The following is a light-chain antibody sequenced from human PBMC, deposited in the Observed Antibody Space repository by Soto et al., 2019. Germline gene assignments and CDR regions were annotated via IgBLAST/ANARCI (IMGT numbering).Light chain of an antibody. CDR3: QSHDSSLSGSV. J-gene: IGLJ1*01. V-gene: IGLV1-40*01. CDR1: SSNIGPGYD. Sequence: QSALTQPPSVSGAPGQGVTISCTGGSSNIGPGYDVHWYQQLPGTAPKLLIYGNTNRPSGVPDRFSGSRSGTSASLAITGLQAEDEADYYCQSHDSSLSGSVFGTGTKLTVL. CDR2: GNT.